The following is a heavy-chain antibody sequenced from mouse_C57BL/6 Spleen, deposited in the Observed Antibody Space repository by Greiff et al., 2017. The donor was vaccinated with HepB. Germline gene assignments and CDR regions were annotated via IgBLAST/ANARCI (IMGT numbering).Heavy chain of an antibody. D-gene: IGHD1-1*01. CDR1: GYSITSGYY. J-gene: IGHJ1*03. Sequence: VQLQQSGPGLVKPSQSLSLTCSVTGYSITSGYYWNWIRQFPGNKLEWMGYISYDGSNNYNPSLKNRISITRDTSKNQFFLKLNSVTTEDTATYYCARAEGDYYGSSGGYFDVWGTGTTVTVSS. CDR3: ARAEGDYYGSSGGYFDV. V-gene: IGHV3-6*01. CDR2: ISYDGSN.